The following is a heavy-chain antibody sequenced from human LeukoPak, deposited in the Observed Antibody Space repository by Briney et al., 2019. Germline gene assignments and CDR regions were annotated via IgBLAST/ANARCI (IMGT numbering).Heavy chain of an antibody. CDR2: IIPILGTA. CDR3: ARNCGGDCFIPYFDY. Sequence: SVKVSCKASGGTFISYAISWVRQAPGQGLEWMGGIIPILGTANYAQKLQGRVTITADESTSTAYMELSSLRSEDTAVYYCARNCGGDCFIPYFDYWGQGTLVTVSS. V-gene: IGHV1-69*01. D-gene: IGHD2-21*01. CDR1: GGTFISYA. J-gene: IGHJ4*02.